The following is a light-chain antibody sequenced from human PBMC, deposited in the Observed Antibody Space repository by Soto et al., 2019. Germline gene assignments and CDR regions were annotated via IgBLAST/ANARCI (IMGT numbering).Light chain of an antibody. Sequence: EIVLMQSPGTLSLSPGERATLPCRASQSVSSNYLAWYQQKPGQAPRLLIDGASRRATGIPDRFSGSGSGTDFTLTISRLEPEDFAVYYCQQYGTSPPLTFGGGTKVEIK. J-gene: IGKJ4*01. CDR2: GAS. CDR1: QSVSSNY. V-gene: IGKV3-20*01. CDR3: QQYGTSPPLT.